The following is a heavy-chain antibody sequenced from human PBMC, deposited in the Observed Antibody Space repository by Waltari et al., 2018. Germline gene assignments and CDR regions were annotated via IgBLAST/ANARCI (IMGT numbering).Heavy chain of an antibody. D-gene: IGHD4-17*01. Sequence: QVQLQESGPGLVKPSQTLSLTCTGSGGSISSGSYYWSWIRQPAGKGLEWIGRIYTRWRTNNNPSLKSRVTISVDTSKNQFSLKLSSVTAADTAVYYCARETTVTTIRGGDYYFDYWGQGTLVTVSS. CDR1: GGSISSGSYY. CDR3: ARETTVTTIRGGDYYFDY. V-gene: IGHV4-61*02. J-gene: IGHJ4*02. CDR2: IYTRWRT.